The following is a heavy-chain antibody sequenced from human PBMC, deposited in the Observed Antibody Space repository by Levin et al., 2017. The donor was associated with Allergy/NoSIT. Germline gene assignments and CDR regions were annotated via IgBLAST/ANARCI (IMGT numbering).Heavy chain of an antibody. CDR2: ISTDGSKK. J-gene: IGHJ4*02. CDR1: GFTSSSYG. CDR3: ARDLLQWEGPFDS. D-gene: IGHD3-3*01. Sequence: RAGGSLRLSCEASGFTSSSYGMHWVRQAPGKGLEWVAAISTDGSKKYYADSVKGRFSISRDNFKNTVDLQMDSLRTEDTAVYYCARDLLQWEGPFDSWGQGTLVTVSS. V-gene: IGHV3-30*03.